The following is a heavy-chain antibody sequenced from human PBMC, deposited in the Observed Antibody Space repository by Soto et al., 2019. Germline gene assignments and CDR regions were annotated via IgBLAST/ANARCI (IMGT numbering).Heavy chain of an antibody. V-gene: IGHV1-2*02. Sequence: ASVKVSCKACGYTFTQNQIHWLRRAPGQRLQWLGRIDPKSGDTTIAPTFQGRVTMTRDTSTNTGYLDLTRLTSDDTAMCYCARHISEWQQLGGRFDHWGQGILVTVSS. D-gene: IGHD6-13*01. J-gene: IGHJ5*02. CDR3: ARHISEWQQLGGRFDH. CDR1: GYTFTQNQ. CDR2: IDPKSGDT.